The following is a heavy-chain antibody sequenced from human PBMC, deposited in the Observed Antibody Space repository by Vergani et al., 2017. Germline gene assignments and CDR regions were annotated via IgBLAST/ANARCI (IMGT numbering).Heavy chain of an antibody. V-gene: IGHV1-46*03. Sequence: QVQLVQSGAEVKKPGASVKVSCKASGYTFTSYYMHWVRQAPGQGLEWMGINNPSVGSTSYAQKFQGRVTMTRDTSTSTVYMELSSLRSEDTAVYYCAREEYSGSYPYWGQGTLVTVSS. J-gene: IGHJ4*02. CDR1: GYTFTSYY. CDR2: NNPSVGST. CDR3: AREEYSGSYPY. D-gene: IGHD1-26*01.